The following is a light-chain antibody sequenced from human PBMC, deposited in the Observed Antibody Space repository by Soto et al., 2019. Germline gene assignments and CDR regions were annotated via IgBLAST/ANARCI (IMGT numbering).Light chain of an antibody. Sequence: QAVVTQEPSLTVSPGGTVTLTCAASTGDVTSDYLANWVQQKPGQGPRSLIYRTKNKHSWTPARFSGSLLGGKAALTLAGAQPEDEAIYYCLLYFGGAQVCVFGGGTKVTVL. CDR2: RTK. CDR3: LLYFGGAQVCV. J-gene: IGLJ3*02. V-gene: IGLV7-43*01. CDR1: TGDVTSDYL.